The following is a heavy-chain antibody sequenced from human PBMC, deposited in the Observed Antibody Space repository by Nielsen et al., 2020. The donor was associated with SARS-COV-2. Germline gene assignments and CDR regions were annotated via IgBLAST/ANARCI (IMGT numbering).Heavy chain of an antibody. CDR1: GYTFTSYG. V-gene: IGHV1-18*01. Sequence: ASVKVSCKASGYTFTSYGISSVRQAPGQGLEWMGWISAYNGNTNYAQKLQGRVTMTTDTSTSTAYMELRSLRSDDTAVYYCARVGVAAAGQGVNAFDIWGQGTMVTVSS. CDR3: ARVGVAAAGQGVNAFDI. CDR2: ISAYNGNT. J-gene: IGHJ3*02. D-gene: IGHD6-13*01.